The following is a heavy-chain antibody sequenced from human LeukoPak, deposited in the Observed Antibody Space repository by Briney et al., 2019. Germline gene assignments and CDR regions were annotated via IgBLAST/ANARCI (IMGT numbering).Heavy chain of an antibody. CDR1: GFTFSSYA. CDR2: ISGSGGDT. V-gene: IGHV3-23*01. D-gene: IGHD2-21*01. CDR3: AKAPVTTCRGAYCYPFDY. Sequence: GGSLRLSCAASGFTFSSYAMSWVRQAPGKGLEWVSAISGSGGDTYYADSVKGRFTISRDNSKNTLYLHMNSLRAEDTAVYYCAKAPVTTCRGAYCYPFDYWGQGTLVTVSS. J-gene: IGHJ4*02.